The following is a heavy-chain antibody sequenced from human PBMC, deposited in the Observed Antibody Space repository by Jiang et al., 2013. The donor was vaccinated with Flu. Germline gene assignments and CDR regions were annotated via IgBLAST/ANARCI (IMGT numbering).Heavy chain of an antibody. CDR3: ARTQPRPGAPLKVAGTDWLDP. J-gene: IGHJ5*02. CDR1: GFSFSDHA. Sequence: VQLVESGGGVVQSGRSLRLSCAASGFSFSDHAMHWVRQAPGKGLEWVAIVSHDGDSKFYADSVRGRFTISRDNSQNTLTLQLNSLRVDDTALYYXARTQPRPGAPLKVAGTDWLDPWGQGTLVTVSP. D-gene: IGHD6-19*01. CDR2: VSHDGDSK. V-gene: IGHV3-30-3*01.